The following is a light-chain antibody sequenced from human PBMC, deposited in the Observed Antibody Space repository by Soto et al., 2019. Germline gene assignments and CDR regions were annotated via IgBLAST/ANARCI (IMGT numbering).Light chain of an antibody. Sequence: EIVLTQSPATLSLSPGERATLSCRASQSVNIYLAWYQQKPGQAPRLLICDASNRATGIPARFSGSGSGAALPRTNRSLEPGGIGVYYWPQGSNGPVAFGGRTKVEVK. CDR1: QSVNIY. CDR2: DAS. CDR3: PQGSNGPVA. V-gene: IGKV3-11*01. J-gene: IGKJ4*01.